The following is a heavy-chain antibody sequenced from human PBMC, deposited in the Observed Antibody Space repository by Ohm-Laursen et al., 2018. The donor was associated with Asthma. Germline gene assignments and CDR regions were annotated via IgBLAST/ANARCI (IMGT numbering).Heavy chain of an antibody. D-gene: IGHD6-6*01. V-gene: IGHV1-69*13. CDR1: GGTFSSYA. Sequence: GASVKVSCKASGGTFSSYAIRWVRQAPGQGLEWMGGIIPIFGTANYAQKFQGRVTITADESTSTAYMELSSLRSEDTAVYYCARARQYSSSQQPPPHYYYYYGMDVWGQGTTVTVSS. CDR3: ARARQYSSSQQPPPHYYYYYGMDV. J-gene: IGHJ6*02. CDR2: IIPIFGTA.